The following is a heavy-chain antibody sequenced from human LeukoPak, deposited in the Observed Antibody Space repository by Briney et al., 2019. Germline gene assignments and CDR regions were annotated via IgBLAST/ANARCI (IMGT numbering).Heavy chain of an antibody. Sequence: PGRSLRLSCAASGFTFSSYGMHWVRQAPGKGLEWVAVISYDGSDKYYADSVKGRFTISRDNSKNTLYLQMNSLRAEDTAVYYCAKWRATVTSPSDPWGQGILVTVSS. J-gene: IGHJ5*02. CDR3: AKWRATVTSPSDP. D-gene: IGHD4-17*01. CDR1: GFTFSSYG. V-gene: IGHV3-30*18. CDR2: ISYDGSDK.